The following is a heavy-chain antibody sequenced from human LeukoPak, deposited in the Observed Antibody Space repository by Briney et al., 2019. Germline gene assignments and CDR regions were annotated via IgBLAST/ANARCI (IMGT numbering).Heavy chain of an antibody. V-gene: IGHV3-23*01. Sequence: GGSLRLSCAASGFTFSSYAMSWVRQAPGKGLEWVSAISGSGGSTYYADSVKGRFTISRDNSKNTLYLQVNSLRAEDTAVYYCAKSPGTYYDFWSGLYYYYYYGMDVWGQGTTVTVSS. D-gene: IGHD3-3*01. CDR2: ISGSGGST. CDR3: AKSPGTYYDFWSGLYYYYYYGMDV. CDR1: GFTFSSYA. J-gene: IGHJ6*02.